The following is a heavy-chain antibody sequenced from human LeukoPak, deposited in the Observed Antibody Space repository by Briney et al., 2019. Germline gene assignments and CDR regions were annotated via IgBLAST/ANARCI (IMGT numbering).Heavy chain of an antibody. CDR3: ARGPLAAAGTLTYYYYGMDV. CDR2: INHSGRT. D-gene: IGHD6-13*01. Sequence: SETLSLTCAVYGGSYSGHYWSWIRQPPGKGLEWIGEINHSGRTSYNPSLKSRVTISADTSKNQFSLKLSSATAADTAVYYCARGPLAAAGTLTYYYYGMDVWGQGTTVTVSS. J-gene: IGHJ6*02. CDR1: GGSYSGHY. V-gene: IGHV4-34*01.